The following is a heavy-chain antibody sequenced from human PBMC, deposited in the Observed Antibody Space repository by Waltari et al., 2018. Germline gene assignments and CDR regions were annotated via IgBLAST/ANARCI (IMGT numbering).Heavy chain of an antibody. CDR3: AREQQLVKYYYYYGMDV. CDR1: GFTFSSYA. V-gene: IGHV3-30-3*01. CDR2: ISYDGSNK. D-gene: IGHD6-13*01. J-gene: IGHJ6*02. Sequence: QVQLVESGGGVVQPGRSLRLSCAASGFTFSSYAMHWVRQAPGKGLGWVEVISYDGSNKYYADSVKGRFTISRDNSKNTLYLQMNSLRAEDTAVYYCAREQQLVKYYYYYGMDVWGQGTTVTVSS.